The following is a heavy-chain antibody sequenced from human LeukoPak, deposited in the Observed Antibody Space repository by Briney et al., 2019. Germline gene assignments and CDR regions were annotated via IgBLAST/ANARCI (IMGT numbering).Heavy chain of an antibody. CDR1: GFTFSSYE. Sequence: GGSLRLSCAASGFTFSSYEMNWVRQAPGKGLEWVSYISSSGSTIYYADSVKGRFTISRDNAKNSLYLQMNSLRAEDTAVYYCARDSAVAGRDYWGQGTLVTVSS. D-gene: IGHD6-19*01. J-gene: IGHJ4*02. CDR2: ISSSGSTI. V-gene: IGHV3-48*03. CDR3: ARDSAVAGRDY.